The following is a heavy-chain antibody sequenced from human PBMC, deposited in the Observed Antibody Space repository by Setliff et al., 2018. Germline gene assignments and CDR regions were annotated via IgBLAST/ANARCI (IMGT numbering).Heavy chain of an antibody. V-gene: IGHV4-39*01. Sequence: SETLSLTCIVSGGYIGDTSYYWGWIRQPPGKGLEWIGSIHFRGTTYYNPSLNSQVTISVDTSKNQFSLNLNSVTAADTAVYYCARVGVTSGWAYWGLGTLVTVSS. CDR2: IHFRGTT. CDR1: GGYIGDTSYY. J-gene: IGHJ4*02. CDR3: ARVGVTSGWAY. D-gene: IGHD6-19*01.